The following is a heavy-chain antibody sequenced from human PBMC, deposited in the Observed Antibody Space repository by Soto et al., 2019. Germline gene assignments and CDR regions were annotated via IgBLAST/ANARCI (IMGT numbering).Heavy chain of an antibody. D-gene: IGHD5-12*01. V-gene: IGHV4-59*08. CDR2: IYYSGST. CDR1: GGSISSHY. Sequence: QVQLQVSGPGLVKPSETLSLTCTVSGGSISSHYWSWIRQPPGQGLEWIGYIYYSGSTNYNPSLKSRVTISVDPSKSQFSLRLSSVTAADTAVYFCARLDGSDHYFDYWGQGALVTVSS. CDR3: ARLDGSDHYFDY. J-gene: IGHJ4*02.